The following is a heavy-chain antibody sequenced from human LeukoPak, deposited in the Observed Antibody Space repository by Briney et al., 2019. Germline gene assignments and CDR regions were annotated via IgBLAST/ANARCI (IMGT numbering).Heavy chain of an antibody. Sequence: PGGSLRLSCAASGFTFSSYEMNWVRQAPGKGLEWVSYISSSGSTIYYADSVKGRFTISRDNAKNSLYLQMNSLRAEDTAVYYCARDLVVRGEDYWGQGTLVTVSS. CDR1: GFTFSSYE. V-gene: IGHV3-48*03. D-gene: IGHD3-10*01. CDR2: ISSSGSTI. J-gene: IGHJ4*02. CDR3: ARDLVVRGEDY.